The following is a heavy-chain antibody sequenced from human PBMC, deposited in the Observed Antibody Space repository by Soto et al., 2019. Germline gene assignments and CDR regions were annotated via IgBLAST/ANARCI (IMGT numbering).Heavy chain of an antibody. D-gene: IGHD1-26*01. J-gene: IGHJ4*02. CDR3: ARDGGRHSGGIDY. Sequence: VQLVQSGAEVKKPGSSVKVSCKASGGTFSSYSINWVRQAPGQGLEWMGEIIPIFGTANYAQEFQGRVTITADESTSTAYMELSSLRSEDTAVYYCARDGGRHSGGIDYWGQGTLVTVSS. CDR2: IIPIFGTA. CDR1: GGTFSSYS. V-gene: IGHV1-69*01.